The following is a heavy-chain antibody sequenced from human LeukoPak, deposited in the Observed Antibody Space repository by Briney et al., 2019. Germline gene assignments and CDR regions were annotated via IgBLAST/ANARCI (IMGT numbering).Heavy chain of an antibody. V-gene: IGHV1-2*02. J-gene: IGHJ4*02. CDR1: GHKFTDYY. D-gene: IGHD1-1*01. CDR3: ASYAAGYNWLKV. CDR2: IHPGTGDP. Sequence: GASVKVSCKASGHKFTDYYLHWVRQAPGQGLAWMGWIHPGTGDPNYAQKFQGRVTVTRDTSISTVYMELIRLRSDDTAVYYCASYAAGYNWLKVWGQGTLVTVSS.